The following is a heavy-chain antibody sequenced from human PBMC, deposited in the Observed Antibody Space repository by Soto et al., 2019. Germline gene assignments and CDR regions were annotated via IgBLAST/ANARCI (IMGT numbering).Heavy chain of an antibody. V-gene: IGHV5-51*01. D-gene: IGHD6-6*01. J-gene: IGHJ4*02. Sequence: EXLKISVKGSGYXFTSYLVVWVRHMPGKGLECIGIIYPGDSDTRYSPSFQGQVTISADKSIRTAYLQWSSLNSSDTAMYYFARLDSSSLGIFDYWGQGTLGTVSS. CDR1: GYXFTSYL. CDR2: IYPGDSDT. CDR3: ARLDSSSLGIFDY.